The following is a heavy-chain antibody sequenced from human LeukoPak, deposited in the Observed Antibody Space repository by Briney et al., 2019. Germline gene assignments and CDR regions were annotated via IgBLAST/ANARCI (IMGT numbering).Heavy chain of an antibody. J-gene: IGHJ4*02. CDR3: ARDHLYCSSTSCYANYFDY. D-gene: IGHD2-2*01. CDR2: ISSSSSYI. CDR1: RFTFSSYS. Sequence: PGGSLRLSCAASRFTFSSYSMNWVRQAPGKGLEWVSSISSSSSYIYYADSVKGRFTISRDNAKNSLYLQMNSLRAEDTAVYYCARDHLYCSSTSCYANYFDYWGQGTLVTVSS. V-gene: IGHV3-21*01.